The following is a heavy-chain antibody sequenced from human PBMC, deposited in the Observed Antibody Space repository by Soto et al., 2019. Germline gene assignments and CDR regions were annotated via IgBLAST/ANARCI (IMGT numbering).Heavy chain of an antibody. J-gene: IGHJ4*02. CDR1: GGSISSGDYY. V-gene: IGHV4-30-4*01. D-gene: IGHD3-9*01. CDR2: IYYSGST. CDR3: ARGLGDILTGYYENY. Sequence: SETLSLTCTVSGGSISSGDYYWSWIRQPPGKGLEWIGYIYYSGSTYYNPSLKSRVTISVDTSKNQFSLKLSSVTAADTAVYYCARGLGDILTGYYENYWGQGTLVTVSS.